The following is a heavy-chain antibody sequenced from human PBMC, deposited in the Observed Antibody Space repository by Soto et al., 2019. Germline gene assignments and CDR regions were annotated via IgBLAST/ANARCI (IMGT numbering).Heavy chain of an antibody. CDR3: SLVLLRYYYGMDV. D-gene: IGHD3-10*01. CDR2: IKSTTDCGKT. V-gene: IGHV3-15*01. J-gene: IGHJ6*02. CDR1: RLTFSNAW. Sequence: PPGSRRLSCASSRLTFSNAWMSWVRHAPGEGLEWVVRIKSTTDCGKTDYAAPVKGRFTISRNDSKNTLYLQMNSLKTEDTAVYYCSLVLLRYYYGMDVWGQGTTVTVSS.